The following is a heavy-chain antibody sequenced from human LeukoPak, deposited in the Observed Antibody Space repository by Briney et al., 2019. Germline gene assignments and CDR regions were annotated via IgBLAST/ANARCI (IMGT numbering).Heavy chain of an antibody. Sequence: KSSETLSLTCTVSGGSISSYYWSWIRQPPGKGLEWIGYIYYSGSTSYNPSLKSRVTISVDTSKNQFSLKLSSVTAADTAVYYCARRHFGSALRDYWGQGTLVTVSS. CDR1: GGSISSYY. J-gene: IGHJ4*02. D-gene: IGHD3-10*01. V-gene: IGHV4-59*08. CDR3: ARRHFGSALRDY. CDR2: IYYSGST.